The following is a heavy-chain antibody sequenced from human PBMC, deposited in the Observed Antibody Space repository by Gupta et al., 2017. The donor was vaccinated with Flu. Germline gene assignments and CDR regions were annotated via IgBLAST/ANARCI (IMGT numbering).Heavy chain of an antibody. CDR2: ISGSGGST. Sequence: EVQLLESGGGLVQPGGSLRLSCAASGFTFSSYAMSWVRQAPGKGLEWVSAISGSGGSTYYADSVKGRFTISRDNAKNTLYLQMNSLRAEDTAVYYCAKDYVQQWLVLGWGYFDYWGQGTLVTVSA. CDR3: AKDYVQQWLVLGWGYFDY. V-gene: IGHV3-23*01. D-gene: IGHD6-19*01. CDR1: GFTFSSYA. J-gene: IGHJ4*02.